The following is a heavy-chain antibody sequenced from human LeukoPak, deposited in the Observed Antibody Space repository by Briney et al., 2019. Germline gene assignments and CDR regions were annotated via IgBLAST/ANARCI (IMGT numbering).Heavy chain of an antibody. V-gene: IGHV3-13*01. CDR1: GFTLGSHD. J-gene: IGHJ4*02. Sequence: GGSLRLSCTASGFTLGSHDMHWVRQIPGQGLEWVAAVSSGFHAFFADSVQGRFTVSREDAGNSLYLQMNSLRAGDTAVYYCVREARGYHYTYFDYWGQGTLVTVSS. CDR2: VSSGFHA. CDR3: VREARGYHYTYFDY. D-gene: IGHD5-18*01.